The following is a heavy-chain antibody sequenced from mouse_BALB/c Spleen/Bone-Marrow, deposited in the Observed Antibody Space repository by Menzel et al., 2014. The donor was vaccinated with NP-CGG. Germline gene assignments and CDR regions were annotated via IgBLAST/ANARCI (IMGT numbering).Heavy chain of an antibody. CDR1: GYTFSSYW. CDR3: ATRSDPMDY. Sequence: QVQLQQSGAELMKPGASVKISCKATGYTFSSYWIEWVKQRPGHGLEWIGEILPGSGSIKYNEKFKGKATFTADTSSNTAYMQLSSLTSEDSAVYYCATRSDPMDYWGQVTSVTISS. CDR2: ILPGSGSI. V-gene: IGHV1-9*01. J-gene: IGHJ4*01.